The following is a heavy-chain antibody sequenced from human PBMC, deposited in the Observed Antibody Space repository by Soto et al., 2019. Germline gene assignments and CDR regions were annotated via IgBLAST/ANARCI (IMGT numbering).Heavy chain of an antibody. V-gene: IGHV4-38-2*01. D-gene: IGHD6-6*01. CDR2: LYHSGIS. Sequence: SETLSLTCAVSGYSISSGYYWGWIRQPPGKGLEWIGYLYHSGISDYNPSLKSRVTISVDTSKNQFSLKVRSVTAADTAVYYCARYSSSYFDYWGQGSRVTVSA. CDR1: GYSISSGYY. J-gene: IGHJ4*02. CDR3: ARYSSSYFDY.